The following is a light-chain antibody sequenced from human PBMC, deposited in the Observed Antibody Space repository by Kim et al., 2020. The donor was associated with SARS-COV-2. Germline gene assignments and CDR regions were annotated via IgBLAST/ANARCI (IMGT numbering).Light chain of an antibody. CDR3: QQYDTLPYT. V-gene: IGKV1-33*01. J-gene: IGKJ2*01. CDR1: QGMSGH. CDR2: DTS. Sequence: DIQMTQSPSSLSTSVGDTVTITCQASQGMSGHLNWYQQKPGKAPNLLIFDTSNLESGVPSRFSGGGSGTYFTLTITSVQPEDIATYYCQQYDTLPYTFGQGTKLEI.